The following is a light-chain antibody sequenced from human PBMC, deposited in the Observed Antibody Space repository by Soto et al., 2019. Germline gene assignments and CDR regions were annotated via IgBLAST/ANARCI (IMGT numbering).Light chain of an antibody. CDR2: EVS. J-gene: IGLJ3*02. Sequence: QSALTQPASVSGSPGQSIIISCTGTSSDVGSYNFVSWYQQHPGKAPKLMIYEVSKRPSGVSNRFSGSKSGNTASLTISGLQPEDEADYYCCSYAGNSGVFGGWTKVTVL. CDR1: SSDVGSYNF. V-gene: IGLV2-23*02. CDR3: CSYAGNSGV.